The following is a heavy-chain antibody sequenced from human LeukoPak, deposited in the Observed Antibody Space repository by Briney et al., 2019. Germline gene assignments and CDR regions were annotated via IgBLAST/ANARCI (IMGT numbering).Heavy chain of an antibody. V-gene: IGHV1-18*03. CDR2: ISAYNGNT. Sequence: EASVTVSCKASGYTFTSYGISWVRQAPGQGLEWMGWISAYNGNTNYAQKLQGRVTFTRDTSASTVYMELSSLRSEDMAVYYCARDNYYGSRWINWLDPWGQGTLVTVSS. J-gene: IGHJ5*02. D-gene: IGHD3-10*01. CDR1: GYTFTSYG. CDR3: ARDNYYGSRWINWLDP.